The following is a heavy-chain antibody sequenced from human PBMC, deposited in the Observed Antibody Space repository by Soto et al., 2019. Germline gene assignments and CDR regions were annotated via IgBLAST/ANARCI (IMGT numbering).Heavy chain of an antibody. CDR1: GFTFSNYW. CDR2: IQQDGSEI. CDR3: ARSSGWTGDY. V-gene: IGHV3-7*04. J-gene: IGHJ4*01. Sequence: EVQLVESGVGLVQPGGSLRLSCVASGFTFSNYWMNWVRQVPGKGLEWVANIQQDGSEINYVDSVKGRFTISRDNAQISLHRQMNGLRAEDSAVYYCARSSGWTGDYWGHGILVTVSS. D-gene: IGHD3-10*01.